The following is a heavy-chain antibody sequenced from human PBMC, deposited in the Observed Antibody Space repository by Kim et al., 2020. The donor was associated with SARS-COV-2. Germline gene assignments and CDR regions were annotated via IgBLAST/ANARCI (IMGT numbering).Heavy chain of an antibody. J-gene: IGHJ4*02. CDR1: GFTFSSYA. Sequence: GGSLRLSCAASGFTFSSYAMHWVRQAPGKGLEWVAVISYDGSNKYYADSVKGRFTISRDNSKNTLYLQMNSLRAEDTAVYYCARGAYYDILTGYLGSDYWGQGTLVTVSS. D-gene: IGHD3-9*01. CDR3: ARGAYYDILTGYLGSDY. V-gene: IGHV3-30-3*01. CDR2: ISYDGSNK.